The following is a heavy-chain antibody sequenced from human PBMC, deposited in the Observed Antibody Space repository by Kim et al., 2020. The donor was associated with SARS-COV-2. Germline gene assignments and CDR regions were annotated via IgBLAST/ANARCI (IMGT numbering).Heavy chain of an antibody. CDR3: ARGVYFPGRLDY. CDR2: INHSGGT. V-gene: IGHV4-34*01. D-gene: IGHD3-9*01. J-gene: IGHJ4*02. Sequence: SETLSLTCAVYGGSFSGYYWSWIRQPPGKGLEWIGEINHSGGTNYNPSLKSRVTISVDTSKNQFSLKLSSVTAADTAVYYCARGVYFPGRLDYWGQGTLVTVSS. CDR1: GGSFSGYY.